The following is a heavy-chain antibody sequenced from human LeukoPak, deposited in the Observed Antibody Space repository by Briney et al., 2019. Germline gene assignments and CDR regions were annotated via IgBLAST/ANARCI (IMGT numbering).Heavy chain of an antibody. J-gene: IGHJ5*02. CDR2: ISGSRTYT. D-gene: IGHD5-24*01. Sequence: PGGSLRLSCAASGFTFSDYYMTWIRQAPGKGLEWVSYISGSRTYTNYADSVKGRFTISRDNSKNTLYLQMNSLRAEDTAVYYCAREGVATIRGYWFDPWGQGTLVTVSS. CDR1: GFTFSDYY. CDR3: AREGVATIRGYWFDP. V-gene: IGHV3-11*06.